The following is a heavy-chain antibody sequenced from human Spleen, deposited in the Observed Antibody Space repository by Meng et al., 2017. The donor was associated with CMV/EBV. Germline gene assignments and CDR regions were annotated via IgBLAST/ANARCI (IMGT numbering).Heavy chain of an antibody. V-gene: IGHV4-39*01. Sequence: ISGSSYSWGWIRQPPGKGLEWIGSIYYSGSTYYNPSLKSRVTISVDTSKNQFSLKLSSVTAADTAVYYCARQPTGDFWSGYPYYFDYWGQGTLVTVSS. J-gene: IGHJ4*02. CDR3: ARQPTGDFWSGYPYYFDY. CDR2: IYYSGST. D-gene: IGHD3-3*01. CDR1: ISGSSYS.